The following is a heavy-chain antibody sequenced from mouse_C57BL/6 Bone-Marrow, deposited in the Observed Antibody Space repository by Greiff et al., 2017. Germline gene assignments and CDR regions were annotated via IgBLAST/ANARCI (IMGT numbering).Heavy chain of an antibody. CDR1: GYTFTDYY. V-gene: IGHV1-76*01. J-gene: IGHJ3*01. Sequence: VQLQQSGAELVRPGASVKLSCKASGYTFTDYYINWVRQRPGQGLEWIARIYPGSGNTYYNEKFKGKATLTAEKSSSTAYMQLSSLTSEDSAVYFCARSRAWFAYWGQGTLGTVSA. CDR3: ARSRAWFAY. CDR2: IYPGSGNT.